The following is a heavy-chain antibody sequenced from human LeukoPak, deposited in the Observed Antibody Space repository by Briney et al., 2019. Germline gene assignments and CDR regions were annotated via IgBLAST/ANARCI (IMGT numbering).Heavy chain of an antibody. CDR1: GGSFSGYY. J-gene: IGHJ6*03. D-gene: IGHD2-2*01. V-gene: IGHV4-34*01. CDR2: INHSGNT. Sequence: PSETLSLTCAVYGGSFSGYYWSWIRQPPGKGLEWIGEINHSGNTKYNPSPKSRVTISVDTSKNQFSLKLSSVTAADTAVYYCAFLVVPAPIDYMDVWGKGTTVTVSS. CDR3: AFLVVPAPIDYMDV.